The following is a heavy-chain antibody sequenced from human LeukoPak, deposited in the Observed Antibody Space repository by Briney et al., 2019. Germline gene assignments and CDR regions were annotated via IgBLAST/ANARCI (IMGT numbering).Heavy chain of an antibody. D-gene: IGHD3-22*01. V-gene: IGHV5-51*01. CDR3: ARHSPLQIVPFDP. J-gene: IGHJ5*02. CDR1: GYSFTSYW. Sequence: GESLKISCKGSGYSFTSYWIGWVRQLPGKGLEWMGIIYPGDSDTRYSPSFQGQVTISADKSISTAYLQWSSLKASDTAMYYCARHSPLQIVPFDPWGQGTLVTVSS. CDR2: IYPGDSDT.